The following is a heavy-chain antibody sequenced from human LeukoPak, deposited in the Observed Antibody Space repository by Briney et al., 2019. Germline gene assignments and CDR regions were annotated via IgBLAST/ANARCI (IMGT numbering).Heavy chain of an antibody. V-gene: IGHV1-46*01. J-gene: IGHJ5*02. Sequence: ASVKVSCKASGYTFTSYYMHWVRQAPGQGLEWMGIINPSGGSTSYAQKFQGRVTMTGDTSTSTVYMELSSLRSEDTAVYYCARSGAPVVPAAKGTGDWFDPWGQGTLVTVSS. CDR1: GYTFTSYY. CDR2: INPSGGST. D-gene: IGHD2-2*01. CDR3: ARSGAPVVPAAKGTGDWFDP.